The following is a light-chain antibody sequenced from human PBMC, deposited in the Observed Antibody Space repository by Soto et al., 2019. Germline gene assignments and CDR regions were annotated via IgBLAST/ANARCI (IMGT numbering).Light chain of an antibody. Sequence: EIVLTQSPGTLSLSAGERVTLSCRASQSVTNSYLAWYQQKPDQAPRLLIYDASTTATGIPDRFSGSGSGTDFTLTVSRLEPEHFEGCYCQQHGRSPVLLTFGHGTQVDIK. V-gene: IGKV3-20*01. J-gene: IGKJ3*01. CDR3: QQHGRSPVLLT. CDR2: DAS. CDR1: QSVTNSY.